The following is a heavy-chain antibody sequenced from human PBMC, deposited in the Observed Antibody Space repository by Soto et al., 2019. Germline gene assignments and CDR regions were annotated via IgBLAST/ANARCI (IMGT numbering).Heavy chain of an antibody. Sequence: GASVKVSCKASGYTFTSYAMHWVRQAPGQRLEWMGWINAGNGNTKYSQKFQGRVTITRDTSASTAYMELSGLRSEDTAVYYCARGAIFGVVPIGNNWFDPWGQGTLVTVSS. D-gene: IGHD3-3*01. CDR2: INAGNGNT. CDR3: ARGAIFGVVPIGNNWFDP. V-gene: IGHV1-3*01. J-gene: IGHJ5*02. CDR1: GYTFTSYA.